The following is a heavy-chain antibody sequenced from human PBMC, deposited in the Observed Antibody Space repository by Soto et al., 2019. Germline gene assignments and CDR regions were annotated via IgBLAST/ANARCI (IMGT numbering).Heavy chain of an antibody. CDR3: VPLNWNHPANFDY. CDR2: LSASGDRT. J-gene: IGHJ4*02. D-gene: IGHD1-1*01. CDR1: GFTFRLYD. V-gene: IGHV3-23*01. Sequence: PGGSLRLSCAASGFTFRLYDMSWVRQAPGKGLEWVSSLSASGDRTDYVDSVKGRFAISRDNSKNMVYLQMSSLRSEDTAVYYCVPLNWNHPANFDYWGQGTQVNVSS.